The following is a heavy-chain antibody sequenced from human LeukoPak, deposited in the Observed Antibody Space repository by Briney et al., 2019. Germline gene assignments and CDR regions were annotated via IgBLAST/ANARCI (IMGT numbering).Heavy chain of an antibody. D-gene: IGHD5-24*01. V-gene: IGHV4-59*01. CDR1: GDSISGYY. Sequence: SETLSLTCSVSGDSISGYYWNWIRQSPEKGLEWIAYIRSSGSIDYNPSLRGRATISLDTSKNQSSLRLTSVTAADTAVYYCARMATIRGDGYHFDFWGQGTLVTVSS. CDR2: IRSSGSI. J-gene: IGHJ4*02. CDR3: ARMATIRGDGYHFDF.